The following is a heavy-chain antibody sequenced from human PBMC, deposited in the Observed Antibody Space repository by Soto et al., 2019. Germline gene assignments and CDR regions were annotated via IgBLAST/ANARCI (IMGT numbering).Heavy chain of an antibody. J-gene: IGHJ3*01. CDR3: SSDQTKWLNDASDF. CDR1: GYTFVNHG. V-gene: IGHV1-18*01. CDR2: ISPSNGNT. Sequence: QVHLVQSGGEVKKPGASVKVSCKASGYTFVNHGISWVRQAPGQGLEWLGWISPSNGNTNYAQKFQARVSMTTDTSTSTAYMELRSLRSDDTAVYYCSSDQTKWLNDASDFWGQGTMVTVSS. D-gene: IGHD5-12*01.